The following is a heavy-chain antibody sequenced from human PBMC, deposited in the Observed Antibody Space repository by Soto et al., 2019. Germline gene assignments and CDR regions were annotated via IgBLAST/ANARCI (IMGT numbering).Heavy chain of an antibody. CDR2: MNTNSGNT. CDR3: ARVCSGGSCYLGAFDI. CDR1: GYTFTSYD. V-gene: IGHV1-8*01. Sequence: QVQLVQSGAEVKKPGASVKVSCKASGYTFTSYDINWVRQATGQGLEWMGWMNTNSGNTGYAQKFQGRVTMTRNTSISTAYMELSSLRSEDTAVYYCARVCSGGSCYLGAFDIWGQGTMVTVSS. D-gene: IGHD2-15*01. J-gene: IGHJ3*02.